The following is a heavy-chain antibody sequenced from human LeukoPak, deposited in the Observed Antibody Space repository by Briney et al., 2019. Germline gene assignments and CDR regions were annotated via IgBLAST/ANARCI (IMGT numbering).Heavy chain of an antibody. D-gene: IGHD6-13*01. CDR1: GFTFTTYW. CDR3: ARVSRGGITASWFDP. V-gene: IGHV3-7*03. CDR2: INQDGTEK. J-gene: IGHJ5*02. Sequence: GGSLRLSCAASGFTFTTYWMSWVRQLPGKGLEWVANINQDGTEKYYVDSVKGRFTISRDNAKNSLDLQMNSLKAEDTAIYYCARVSRGGITASWFDPWGQGTLVTVSS.